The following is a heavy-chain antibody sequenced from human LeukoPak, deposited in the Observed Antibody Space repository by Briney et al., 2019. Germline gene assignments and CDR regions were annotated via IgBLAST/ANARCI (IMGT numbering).Heavy chain of an antibody. V-gene: IGHV3-7*01. CDR2: IKQDGSEK. Sequence: PGGSLRLSCAASGFTFSSYWMSWVRQAPGKGLEWVANIKQDGSEKYYVDSVKGRFTISRDNAKNSLYLQMNSLRAEDTAVYYCATERRITIFGVPTYPGGMDVWGKGTTVTVSS. CDR1: GFTFSSYW. D-gene: IGHD3-3*01. CDR3: ATERRITIFGVPTYPGGMDV. J-gene: IGHJ6*03.